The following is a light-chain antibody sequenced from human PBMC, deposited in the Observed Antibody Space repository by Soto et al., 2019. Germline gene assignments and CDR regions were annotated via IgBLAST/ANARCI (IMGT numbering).Light chain of an antibody. CDR3: QQTDTLPST. J-gene: IGKJ1*01. CDR1: QVMSSW. V-gene: IGKV1D-12*01. CDR2: AAS. Sequence: DIPINQAPSSVSTAVGERVPLPCRASQVMSSWLAWYQQKPGKAPKLLIFAASTLQSGVPSRFSGSGSRTDFTLTITSLQPEDIGTYYCQQTDTLPSTFGQGT.